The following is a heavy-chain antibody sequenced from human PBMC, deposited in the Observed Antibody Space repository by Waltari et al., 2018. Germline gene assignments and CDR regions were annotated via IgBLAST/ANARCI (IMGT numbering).Heavy chain of an antibody. J-gene: IGHJ5*02. CDR2: MYHSGST. CDR1: GFSISSGYY. V-gene: IGHV4-38-2*01. CDR3: AGTSDLWSRFDP. Sequence: QVQLQESGPGLVKPSETLSLTCAVSGFSISSGYYWGWIRQSPGKGLEWIGSMYHSGSTYYKPSLKSHVTIAPDTSKTHFSLNLTSVTAADTAVYYCAGTSDLWSRFDPWGQGTLVTVFS. D-gene: IGHD3-3*01.